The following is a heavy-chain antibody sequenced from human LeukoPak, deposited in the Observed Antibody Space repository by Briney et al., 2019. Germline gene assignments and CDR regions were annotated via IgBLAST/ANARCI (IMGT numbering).Heavy chain of an antibody. Sequence: SETLSLTFAVYGGSFSGYYWSWIRQPPGKGLEWIGEINHSGSTNYNPSLKSRVTISVDTSKNQFSLKLSSVTAADTAVYYCALHSSSALFDYWGQGTLVTVSS. CDR2: INHSGST. V-gene: IGHV4-34*01. D-gene: IGHD6-6*01. CDR1: GGSFSGYY. J-gene: IGHJ4*02. CDR3: ALHSSSALFDY.